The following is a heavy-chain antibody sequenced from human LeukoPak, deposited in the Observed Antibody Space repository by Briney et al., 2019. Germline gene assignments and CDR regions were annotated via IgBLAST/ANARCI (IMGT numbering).Heavy chain of an antibody. CDR2: IYYSGST. Sequence: SETLSLTCAVYGGSFSSYYWGWIRQPPGKGLEWIGYIYYSGSTNYNPSLKSRVTISVDTSKNQFSLKLSSVTAADTAVYYCARLLGYYFDYWGQGTLVTVSS. J-gene: IGHJ4*02. V-gene: IGHV4-59*01. CDR3: ARLLGYYFDY. D-gene: IGHD2-15*01. CDR1: GGSFSSYY.